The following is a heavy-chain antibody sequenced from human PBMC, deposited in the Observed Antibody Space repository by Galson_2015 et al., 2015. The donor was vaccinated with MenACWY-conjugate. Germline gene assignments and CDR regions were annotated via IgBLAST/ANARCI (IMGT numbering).Heavy chain of an antibody. Sequence: SLRLSCAVSGFTFSSYAMSWVRQAPGKGLEWVSYISNSGGTKYYADTVKGRFTISRDNSKNTLYLQTNSLRAEDTAVYYCAKGSWEDSWGQGTLVTVSS. V-gene: IGHV3-23*01. D-gene: IGHD1-26*01. CDR2: ISNSGGTK. CDR3: AKGSWEDS. J-gene: IGHJ4*02. CDR1: GFTFSSYA.